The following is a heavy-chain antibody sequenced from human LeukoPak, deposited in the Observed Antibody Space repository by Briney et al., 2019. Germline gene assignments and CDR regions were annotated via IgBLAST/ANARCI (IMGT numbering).Heavy chain of an antibody. CDR1: GGSISPNL. CDR2: IYYSGST. D-gene: IGHD3-16*01. Sequence: SETLSLTCTVSGGSISPNLWSWIRQPPGKGLEWIGYIYYSGSTNYNPSLKSRVTISVDTSKNQFSLKLSSVTAADTAVYYCARAKYVANFDYWGQGTLVTVSS. CDR3: ARAKYVANFDY. V-gene: IGHV4-59*01. J-gene: IGHJ4*02.